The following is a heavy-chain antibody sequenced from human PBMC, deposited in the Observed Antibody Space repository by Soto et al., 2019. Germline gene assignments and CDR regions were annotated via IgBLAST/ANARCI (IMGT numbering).Heavy chain of an antibody. D-gene: IGHD6-19*01. V-gene: IGHV4-59*08. CDR2: IYYSGST. J-gene: IGHJ4*02. Sequence: QVQLQESGPGLVKPSETLSLTCTVSGGSISSYYWSWIRQPPGKGLEWIGYIYYSGSTNYNPSLKGRVPISVDTSKNQFSLKLSSVTAADTAVYYCARPVVSGWYFDNWGQGTLVTVSS. CDR1: GGSISSYY. CDR3: ARPVVSGWYFDN.